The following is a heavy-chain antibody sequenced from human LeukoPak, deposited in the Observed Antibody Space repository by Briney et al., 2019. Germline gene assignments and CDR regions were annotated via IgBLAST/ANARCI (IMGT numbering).Heavy chain of an antibody. D-gene: IGHD3-10*01. CDR1: GGSFSGYY. V-gene: IGHV4-34*01. CDR2: INHSGST. Sequence: SSETLSLTCAVYGGSFSGYYWSWIRQPPGKGLEWIGEINHSGSTNYNPSLKSRVTISVDTSKNQFSLKLSSVTAADTAVYYCARETPPYYYGSGSSSNFDYWGQGTLVTVSS. CDR3: ARETPPYYYGSGSSSNFDY. J-gene: IGHJ4*02.